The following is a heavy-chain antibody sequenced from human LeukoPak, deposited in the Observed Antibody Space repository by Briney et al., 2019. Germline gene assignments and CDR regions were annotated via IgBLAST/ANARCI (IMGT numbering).Heavy chain of an antibody. V-gene: IGHV4-4*07. D-gene: IGHD2-15*01. Sequence: SETLSLTCTVHGHSISSYYWSWIRQPAGKGLEWIGRIYASGSTNYNPSLNNRLTISLDTSKNQFSLKLSAVTAADTAVYYCARDFRGRYCSGGSCYSEADYWGQGTLVTVSS. CDR3: ARDFRGRYCSGGSCYSEADY. CDR1: GHSISSYY. CDR2: IYASGST. J-gene: IGHJ4*02.